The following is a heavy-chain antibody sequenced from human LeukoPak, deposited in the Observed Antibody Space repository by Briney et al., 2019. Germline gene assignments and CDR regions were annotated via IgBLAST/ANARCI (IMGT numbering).Heavy chain of an antibody. CDR1: GGSISSYY. CDR2: IYYSGST. CDR3: ARRENYYDSSGYYSYWFDP. V-gene: IGHV4-59*08. Sequence: SETLSLTCTVSGGSISSYYWSWIRQPPGKGLEWIGYIYYSGSTNYNPSLKSRVTISVDTSKNQFSLKLSSVTAADTAVYYCARRENYYDSSGYYSYWFDPWGQGTLVTVSS. D-gene: IGHD3-22*01. J-gene: IGHJ5*02.